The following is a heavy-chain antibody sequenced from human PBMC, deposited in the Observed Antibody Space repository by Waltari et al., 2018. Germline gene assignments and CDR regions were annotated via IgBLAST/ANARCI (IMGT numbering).Heavy chain of an antibody. CDR2: IRSKAYGGTT. CDR3: TRDLRTFDY. Sequence: EVQLVESGGGLVKQGRSLRLSCKLLGFPFGDYPLSCFRQAPGKGLEWVGFIRSKAYGGTTEYAASVKGRFTISRDDSKSIAYLQMNSLKTEDTAVYYCTRDLRTFDYWGQGTLVTVSS. D-gene: IGHD2-8*01. CDR1: GFPFGDYP. J-gene: IGHJ4*02. V-gene: IGHV3-49*05.